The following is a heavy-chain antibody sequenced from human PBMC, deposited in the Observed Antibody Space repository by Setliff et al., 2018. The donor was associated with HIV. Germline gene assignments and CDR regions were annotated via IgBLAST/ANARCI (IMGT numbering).Heavy chain of an antibody. V-gene: IGHV4-61*09. Sequence: TLSLTCTVSGGSISSGSYYWSWIRQPAGKGLEWIGHISTSGSTNYNPSLKSRVTISVDTSKNQLSLKLGSVTAADTAVYYCARDRRYYDSSGYWYNWFDPCGQGTLVTVSS. CDR3: ARDRRYYDSSGYWYNWFDP. CDR1: GGSISSGSYY. D-gene: IGHD3-22*01. J-gene: IGHJ5*02. CDR2: ISTSGST.